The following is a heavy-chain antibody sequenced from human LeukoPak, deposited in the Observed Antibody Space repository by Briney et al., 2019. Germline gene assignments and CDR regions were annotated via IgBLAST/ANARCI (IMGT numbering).Heavy chain of an antibody. V-gene: IGHV3-21*01. Sequence: PGGSLRLSCAASGFGLSSYDMNWVRQAPGKGLEWVSSISTSSTFIYYTYSVKGRFTISRDNAKNSLYLQMNSLSAEDTAVYYCARADCSSSTCYLRSSWFDPWGQGTLVTVSS. CDR2: ISTSSTFI. CDR3: ARADCSSSTCYLRSSWFDP. CDR1: GFGLSSYD. D-gene: IGHD2/OR15-2a*01. J-gene: IGHJ5*02.